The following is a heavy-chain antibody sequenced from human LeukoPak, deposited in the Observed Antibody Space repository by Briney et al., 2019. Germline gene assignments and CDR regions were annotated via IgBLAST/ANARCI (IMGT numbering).Heavy chain of an antibody. J-gene: IGHJ4*02. CDR1: GYTFTSYA. Sequence: GASVKVSCKASGYTFTSYAMHWVRQAPGQRLEWMGWINAGNGNTKYSQKFQGRVTITRDTSASTAYTELSSLRSEDTAVYYCARGWAAARRTDFDYWGQGTLVTVSS. V-gene: IGHV1-3*01. D-gene: IGHD6-13*01. CDR2: INAGNGNT. CDR3: ARGWAAARRTDFDY.